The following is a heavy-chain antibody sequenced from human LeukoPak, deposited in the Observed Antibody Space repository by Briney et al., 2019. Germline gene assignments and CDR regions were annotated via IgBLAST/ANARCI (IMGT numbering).Heavy chain of an antibody. J-gene: IGHJ4*02. Sequence: PSETLSLTCTVSGGSISSSSYYWGWIRQPPGKGLEWIGSIYYSGSTYYNPSLKSRVTISVDTSKNQFSLKLSSVTAADTAVYYCARGSHIVGAFDYWGQGTLVTVSS. CDR2: IYYSGST. D-gene: IGHD1-26*01. CDR1: GGSISSSSYY. CDR3: ARGSHIVGAFDY. V-gene: IGHV4-39*07.